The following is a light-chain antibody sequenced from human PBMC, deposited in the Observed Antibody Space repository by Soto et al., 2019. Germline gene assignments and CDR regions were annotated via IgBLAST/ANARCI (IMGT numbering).Light chain of an antibody. CDR1: QSISTW. J-gene: IGKJ1*01. CDR2: DAS. CDR3: QHYNDYPWT. V-gene: IGKV1-5*01. Sequence: PSALSASVRDRVTITCRAGQSISTWLAWYQQKQGQAPNLLIYDASTLESGVPLRFSGSGSGTEFTLTISSLKTGDVATYYGQHYNDYPWTFGQGTKVDIK.